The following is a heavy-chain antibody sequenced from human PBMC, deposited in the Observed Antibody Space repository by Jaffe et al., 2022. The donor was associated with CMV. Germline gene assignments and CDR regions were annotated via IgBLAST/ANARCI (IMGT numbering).Heavy chain of an antibody. D-gene: IGHD1-1*01. V-gene: IGHV3-30*18. CDR2: ISYDGSNK. J-gene: IGHJ5*02. CDR1: GFTFSSYG. Sequence: QVQLVESGGGVVQPGRSLRLSCAASGFTFSSYGMHWVRQAPGKGLEWVAVISYDGSNKYYADSVKGRFTISRDNSKNTLYLQMNSLRAEDTAVYYCAKDHAQLNWFDPWGQGTLVTVSS. CDR3: AKDHAQLNWFDP.